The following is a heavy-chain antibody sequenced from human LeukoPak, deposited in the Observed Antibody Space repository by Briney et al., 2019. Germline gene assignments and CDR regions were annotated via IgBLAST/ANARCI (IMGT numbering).Heavy chain of an antibody. Sequence: ASVKVSCKASGGTFSSYAISWVRQAPGQGLEWMGGIIPIFGTANYAQKFQGRVTITADESTSTAYMELSSLRSDDTAVYYCARVPPRNYYDSSGYNDYWGQGTLVTVSS. CDR1: GGTFSSYA. D-gene: IGHD3-22*01. V-gene: IGHV1-69*13. CDR2: IIPIFGTA. CDR3: ARVPPRNYYDSSGYNDY. J-gene: IGHJ4*02.